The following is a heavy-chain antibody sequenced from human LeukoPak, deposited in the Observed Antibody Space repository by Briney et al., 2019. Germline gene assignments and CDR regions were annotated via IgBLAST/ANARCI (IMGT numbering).Heavy chain of an antibody. V-gene: IGHV3-23*01. CDR2: ISGSGDNT. D-gene: IGHD3-16*02. J-gene: IGHJ4*02. CDR3: ARDSMITFGGVNVQSLIGPFDY. CDR1: GFTFSSYA. Sequence: PGGSLRLSCAASGFTFSSYAMSWVRQAPGKGLEWVSGISGSGDNTYYADSVKGRFTISRDNSKNTLYLQMNSLRAEDTAAYYCARDSMITFGGVNVQSLIGPFDYWGQGTLVTVSS.